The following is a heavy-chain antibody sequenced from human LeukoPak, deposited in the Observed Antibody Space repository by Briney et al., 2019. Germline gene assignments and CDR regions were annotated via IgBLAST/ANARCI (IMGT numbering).Heavy chain of an antibody. J-gene: IGHJ4*02. CDR3: ARGGGTVFGVVND. V-gene: IGHV1-2*02. CDR1: GYAFSSYG. CDR2: IHPNSDGT. Sequence: ASVKVSCKASGYAFSSYGVTWVREAPGQGLEWMVWIHPNSDGTNYAQKFQGRVTMTRDTSINTAYMELSRLRSDDTAIYYCARGGGTVFGVVNDWGQGTLVTVSS. D-gene: IGHD3-3*01.